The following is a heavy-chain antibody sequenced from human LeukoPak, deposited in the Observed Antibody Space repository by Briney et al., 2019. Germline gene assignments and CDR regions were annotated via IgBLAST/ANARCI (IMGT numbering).Heavy chain of an antibody. CDR1: GFTFSSYW. D-gene: IGHD3-9*01. V-gene: IGHV3-7*01. J-gene: IGHJ5*02. Sequence: GGSLRLSCAASGFTFSSYWMSWVRQAPGKGLEWVANIKQDGSEKYYVDSVKGRFTISRDNAKNSLYLQMNSLRAEDTAVYYCARDPTRGYDILTGLSPWGQGTLVTVSS. CDR2: IKQDGSEK. CDR3: ARDPTRGYDILTGLSP.